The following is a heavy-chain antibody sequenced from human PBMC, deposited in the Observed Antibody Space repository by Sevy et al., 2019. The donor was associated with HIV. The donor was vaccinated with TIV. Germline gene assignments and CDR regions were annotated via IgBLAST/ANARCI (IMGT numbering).Heavy chain of an antibody. D-gene: IGHD3-22*01. CDR3: ATSRRPSNYDSSGHGYDY. V-gene: IGHV1-24*01. CDR1: GYTLTELS. CDR2: FDPEDGET. Sequence: ASVKVSCKVSGYTLTELSMHWVRQAPGKGLEWMGGFDPEDGETIYAQTFQGRVTMTEDTSTDTAYMELSSLRSEDTAVYYCATSRRPSNYDSSGHGYDYWGQGTLVTVSS. J-gene: IGHJ4*02.